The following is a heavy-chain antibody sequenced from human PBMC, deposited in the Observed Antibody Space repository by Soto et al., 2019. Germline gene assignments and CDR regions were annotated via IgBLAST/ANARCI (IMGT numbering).Heavy chain of an antibody. V-gene: IGHV4-31*03. J-gene: IGHJ5*02. Sequence: SETLSLTCTVSGGSISSGGYYWSWIRQHPGKGLEWIGYIYYSGSTYYNPSLKSRVTISVDTSKNQFSLKLSSVTATDTAVYYCARGRGYSYGLDPWGQGTLVTVSS. CDR1: GGSISSGGYY. CDR3: ARGRGYSYGLDP. D-gene: IGHD5-18*01. CDR2: IYYSGST.